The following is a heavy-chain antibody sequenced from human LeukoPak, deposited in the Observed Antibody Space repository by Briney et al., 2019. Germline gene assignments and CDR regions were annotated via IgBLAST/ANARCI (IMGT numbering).Heavy chain of an antibody. CDR3: VRSLGSSSADS. D-gene: IGHD6-6*01. J-gene: IGHJ4*02. Sequence: PGRSLRLSCAASGFTFSSYWMSWVRQAPGKGLEWVANIKQDGSEKYYVHSVEGRFTISRDNAKNSLSLQMNSLRGEDTAVYYCVRSLGSSSADSWGQGTLVTVSS. V-gene: IGHV3-7*01. CDR1: GFTFSSYW. CDR2: IKQDGSEK.